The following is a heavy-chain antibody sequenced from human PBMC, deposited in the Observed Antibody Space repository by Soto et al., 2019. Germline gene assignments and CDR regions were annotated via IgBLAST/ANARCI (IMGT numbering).Heavy chain of an antibody. J-gene: IGHJ4*02. Sequence: QVQLQESGPGLVKPSETLSLTCTVSNGSISSNYWSWIRQSPGKGLEWIGYIFYSGSTNYNPSLKSRVTISVDTSKNQFSLKLGSVTAADSAVYYCARHVAGRGIAATQFDYWGPGTQVTVSS. V-gene: IGHV4-59*08. D-gene: IGHD2-15*01. CDR3: ARHVAGRGIAATQFDY. CDR2: IFYSGST. CDR1: NGSISSNY.